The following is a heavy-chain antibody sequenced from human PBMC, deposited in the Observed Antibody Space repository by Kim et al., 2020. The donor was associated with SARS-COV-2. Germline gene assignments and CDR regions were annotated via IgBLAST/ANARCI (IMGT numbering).Heavy chain of an antibody. Sequence: GGSLRLSCVASGFTFTNAWMSWVRQAPGKGLEWVGRIKSKTDGGTTDYAAPVKGRFTISRDDSKNTLYLHMNSLKTEDTALYYCTTDKSYSSGWYGDYYYGMNVWGQGTPVTVSS. D-gene: IGHD6-19*01. CDR2: IKSKTDGGTT. J-gene: IGHJ6*02. CDR3: TTDKSYSSGWYGDYYYGMNV. V-gene: IGHV3-15*01. CDR1: GFTFTNAW.